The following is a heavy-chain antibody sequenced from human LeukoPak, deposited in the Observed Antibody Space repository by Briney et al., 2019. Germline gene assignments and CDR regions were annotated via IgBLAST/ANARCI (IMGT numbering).Heavy chain of an antibody. J-gene: IGHJ4*02. Sequence: GGSLRLSCAATGFTFSDAWMTWLRQAPGKGLEWVSSISSSSSYIYYADSVKGRFTISRDNAKNSLYLQMNSLRAEDTAVYYCARLPTYYYDSSGYSFGYWGQGTLVTVSS. V-gene: IGHV3-21*01. CDR2: ISSSSSYI. CDR1: GFTFSDAW. D-gene: IGHD3-22*01. CDR3: ARLPTYYYDSSGYSFGY.